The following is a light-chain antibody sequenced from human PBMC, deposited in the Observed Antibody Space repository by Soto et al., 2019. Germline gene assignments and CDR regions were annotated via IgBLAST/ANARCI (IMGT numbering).Light chain of an antibody. CDR2: KAS. CDR1: QSISSW. Sequence: DIQMHQSPSTLSASVGDRVAITCRASQSISSWLAWYQQKPGKAPKLLIYKASSLESGVPSRFSGSGSGTEFTLTISSLQPDDFATYYCQQYNSYWTFGQGTKVDI. V-gene: IGKV1-5*03. CDR3: QQYNSYWT. J-gene: IGKJ1*01.